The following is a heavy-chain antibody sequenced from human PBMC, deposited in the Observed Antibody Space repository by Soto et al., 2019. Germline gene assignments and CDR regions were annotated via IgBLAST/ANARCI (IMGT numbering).Heavy chain of an antibody. V-gene: IGHV1-18*01. Sequence: QVQLVQSGAEVKKPGASVKVSCKASGYTFTSYGISWVRQAPGQGLEWMGWISAYNGNTNYAQKLQGRVTMTTDTSTSTAYVELRSLRSDDTAVYYCARDPDALIAAAANWFDPWGQGTLVTVSS. CDR1: GYTFTSYG. J-gene: IGHJ5*02. CDR2: ISAYNGNT. D-gene: IGHD6-13*01. CDR3: ARDPDALIAAAANWFDP.